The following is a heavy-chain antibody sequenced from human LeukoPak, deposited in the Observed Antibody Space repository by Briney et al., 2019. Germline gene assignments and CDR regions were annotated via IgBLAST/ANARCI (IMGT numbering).Heavy chain of an antibody. CDR3: ARSVLYGDYFDY. Sequence: PGGSLRLSCAASGFTFSNYSMNWVRQAPGKGLEWVSSISSRSTYIYHADSVKGRFTISRDNAKNSLFLQMNSLRAEDTAVYYCARSVLYGDYFDYWGQGTLVTVSS. V-gene: IGHV3-21*01. D-gene: IGHD4-17*01. J-gene: IGHJ4*02. CDR1: GFTFSNYS. CDR2: ISSRSTYI.